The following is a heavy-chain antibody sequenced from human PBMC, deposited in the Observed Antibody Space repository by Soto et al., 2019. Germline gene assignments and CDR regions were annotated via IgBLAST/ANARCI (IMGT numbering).Heavy chain of an antibody. J-gene: IGHJ4*02. CDR2: IIPIFGTA. D-gene: IGHD2-15*01. CDR1: GCTFSSYV. CDR3: ARDAGYCSGGSCYDY. Sequence: ASVKVSCKASGCTFSSYVISWVRQAPGQGLEWMGGIIPIFGTANYAQKFQGRVTITADESTSTAYMELSSLRSEDTAVYYCARDAGYCSGGSCYDYCGQGTLVTVSS. V-gene: IGHV1-69*13.